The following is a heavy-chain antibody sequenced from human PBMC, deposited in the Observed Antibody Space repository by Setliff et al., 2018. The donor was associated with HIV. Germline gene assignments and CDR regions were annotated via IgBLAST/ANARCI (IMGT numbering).Heavy chain of an antibody. V-gene: IGHV1-69*10. Sequence: SVKVSCKASGGTFSGYAISWVRQAPGQGLEWMGGIIPILGIANYAQKFQGRVTITADKSTSTAYMELSSLRSEDTAVYYCARVNRLVEMATTGHFDYWGQGTLVTVSS. CDR1: GGTFSGYA. CDR2: IIPILGIA. J-gene: IGHJ4*02. CDR3: ARVNRLVEMATTGHFDY. D-gene: IGHD5-12*01.